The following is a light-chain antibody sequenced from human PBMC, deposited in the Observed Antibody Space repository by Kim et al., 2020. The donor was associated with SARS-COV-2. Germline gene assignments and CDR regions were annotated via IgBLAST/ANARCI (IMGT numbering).Light chain of an antibody. J-gene: IGKJ1*01. CDR2: AAS. V-gene: IGKV1-27*01. CDR1: QDIRNH. CDR3: QKYDSVPWT. Sequence: DIQMTQSPSSLSASVGDRVTITCRASQDIRNHLAWYQQRPGKVPKLLIYAASALHSGVPSRFGRSGSGTDFTLTITSLQPEDVATYYCQKYDSVPWTFGPGTKVDIK.